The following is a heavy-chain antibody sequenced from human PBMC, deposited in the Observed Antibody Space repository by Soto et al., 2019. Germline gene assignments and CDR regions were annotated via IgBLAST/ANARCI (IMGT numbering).Heavy chain of an antibody. CDR2: INPSGGST. V-gene: IGHV1-46*01. CDR1: GYTFTSYY. J-gene: IGHJ6*02. D-gene: IGHD6-25*01. Sequence: QVQLVQSGAEVKKPGASVKVSCKASGYTFTSYYIHWVRQAPGQGLEWMGIINPSGGSTSYAQKFQGRVTMTRDTATSTVYMELSSLRSEVTAGYYCARVIAAGVYYCYGRDVWGQGTTVTVSS. CDR3: ARVIAAGVYYCYGRDV.